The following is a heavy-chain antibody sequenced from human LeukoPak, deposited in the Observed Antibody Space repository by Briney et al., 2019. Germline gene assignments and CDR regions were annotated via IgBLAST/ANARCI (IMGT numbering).Heavy chain of an antibody. Sequence: GGSLRLSSAASGFTFSSYAMSWVRQAPGKGLEWVSAISGSGGSTYYADSVKGRFTISRDNSKNTLYLQMNSLRAEDTAVYYCAKGSSGEVAITMIALGYWGQGTLVTVSS. CDR3: AKGSSGEVAITMIALGY. CDR1: GFTFSSYA. CDR2: ISGSGGST. D-gene: IGHD3-22*01. V-gene: IGHV3-23*01. J-gene: IGHJ4*02.